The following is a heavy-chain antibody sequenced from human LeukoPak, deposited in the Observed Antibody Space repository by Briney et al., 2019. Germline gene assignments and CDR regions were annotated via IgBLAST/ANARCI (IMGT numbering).Heavy chain of an antibody. CDR3: ARAEIAVAGPDY. CDR1: GYTFTSYY. Sequence: ASVKVSCKASGYTFTSYYMHWVRQAPGQGLEWMGIISPSGGSTSYAQKFQGRVTMTRDTSTSTVYMELSSLRSEDTAVYYCARAEIAVAGPDYWGQGTLVTVSS. V-gene: IGHV1-46*01. CDR2: ISPSGGST. J-gene: IGHJ4*02. D-gene: IGHD6-19*01.